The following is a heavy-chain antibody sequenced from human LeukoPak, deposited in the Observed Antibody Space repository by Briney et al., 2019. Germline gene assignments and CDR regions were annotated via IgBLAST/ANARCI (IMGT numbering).Heavy chain of an antibody. CDR2: INPSGGST. J-gene: IGHJ6*02. CDR1: GYTFTSYY. V-gene: IGHV1-46*01. Sequence: ASVKVCCKASGYTFTSYYMHWVRQAPGQGLEWMGIINPSGGSTSYAQKFQGRVTMTRDMSTSTVYMELSSLRSEDTAVYYCARDKGSYSSRYYYGMDVWGQGTTVTVSS. CDR3: ARDKGSYSSRYYYGMDV. D-gene: IGHD1-26*01.